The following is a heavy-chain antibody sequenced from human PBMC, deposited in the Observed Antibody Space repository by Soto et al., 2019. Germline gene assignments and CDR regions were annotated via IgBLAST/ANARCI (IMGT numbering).Heavy chain of an antibody. D-gene: IGHD2-2*03. CDR2: IDWDDDK. CDR3: AGIGYCSSASCRYFDY. Sequence: SGPTLVNPTQTLTLNCTFSGFSLSTSGMCVSWIRQPPGKALEWLARIDWDDDKYYSTSLKTRLTISKDTSTNQVVLTMTNMDPVDTATYYCAGIGYCSSASCRYFDYWGQGTLVTVSS. J-gene: IGHJ4*02. V-gene: IGHV2-70*11. CDR1: GFSLSTSGMC.